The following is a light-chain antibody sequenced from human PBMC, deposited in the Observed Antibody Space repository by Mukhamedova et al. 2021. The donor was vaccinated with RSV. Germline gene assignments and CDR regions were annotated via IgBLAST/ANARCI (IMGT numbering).Light chain of an antibody. CDR1: GGYNY. Sequence: GGYNYVSWYQQHPGKAPKLMIYDVSKRPSAVPDRFSGSKSGNTASLTISGLQAEDEADYYCCSYAGSYTLVFGGGTKLTVL. V-gene: IGLV2-11*01. CDR2: DVS. J-gene: IGLJ2*01. CDR3: CSYAGSYTLV.